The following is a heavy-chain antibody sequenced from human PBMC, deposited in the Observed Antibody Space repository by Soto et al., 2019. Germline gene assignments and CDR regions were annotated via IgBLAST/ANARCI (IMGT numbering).Heavy chain of an antibody. V-gene: IGHV5-10-1*01. CDR3: TRGVTTDY. CDR2: IDPSDSYI. Sequence: EVQLVQSGAEVKKPGESLRISCKVSGYRFTSYCISWVRQMPGKGLEWMGRIDPSDSYINYSPSFPGHVTMSVDKSINTAYLQWSSLKASDTAMYYCTRGVTTDYWGQGTLVTVSS. J-gene: IGHJ4*02. D-gene: IGHD2-21*02. CDR1: GYRFTSYC.